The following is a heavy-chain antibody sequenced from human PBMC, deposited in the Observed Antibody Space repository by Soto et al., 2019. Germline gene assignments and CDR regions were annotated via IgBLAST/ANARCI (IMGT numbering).Heavy chain of an antibody. V-gene: IGHV1-18*01. CDR2: ISAYNGNT. J-gene: IGHJ4*02. CDR3: ARAKRGYCSGGSCYGEFDY. CDR1: GYTFTSYG. D-gene: IGHD2-15*01. Sequence: GASVKVSCKASGYTFTSYGISWVRQAPGQGLEWMGWISAYNGNTNYAQKLQGGVTMTTDTSTSTAYMELRSLRSDDTAVYYCARAKRGYCSGGSCYGEFDYWGQGTLVTVSS.